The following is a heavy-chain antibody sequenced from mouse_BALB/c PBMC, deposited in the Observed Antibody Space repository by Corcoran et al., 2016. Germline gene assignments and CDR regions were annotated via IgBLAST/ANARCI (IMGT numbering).Heavy chain of an antibody. J-gene: IGHJ1*01. CDR2: IYPGDGST. D-gene: IGHD1-2*01. V-gene: IGHV1S56*01. CDR3: ARGGLLRLLYWYFDV. Sequence: QVQLQQSGPELVKPGASVQMSCKASGYTFTSYYIHWVKQRPGQGLEWIGWIYPGDGSTKYNEKFKGKTTLTADKSSSTAYMLLSSLTSEDSAIYFCARGGLLRLLYWYFDVWGAGTTVTVSS. CDR1: GYTFTSYY.